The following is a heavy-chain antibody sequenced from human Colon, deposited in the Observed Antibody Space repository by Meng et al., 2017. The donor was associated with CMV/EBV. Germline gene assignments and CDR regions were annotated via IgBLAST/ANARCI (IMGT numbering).Heavy chain of an antibody. CDR3: ATIGDFYDYYEMGV. Sequence: GGSLRLSCAASGFTFSSFDMSWVRQAPGKGLEWVSTISGSGGDTYYAGSVKGRFTISRDNSKNTVYFQMNSLRVDDTAVYYCATIGDFYDYYEMGVWGQGTTVTVSS. CDR1: GFTFSSFD. J-gene: IGHJ6*02. CDR2: ISGSGGDT. V-gene: IGHV3-23*01.